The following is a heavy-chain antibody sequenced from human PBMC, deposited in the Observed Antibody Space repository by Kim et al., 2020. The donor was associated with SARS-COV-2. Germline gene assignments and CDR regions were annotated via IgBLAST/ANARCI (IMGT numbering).Heavy chain of an antibody. CDR3: AKASGYYVFEY. D-gene: IGHD3-10*02. V-gene: IGHV3-23*01. J-gene: IGHJ4*02. Sequence: TYYADSVKGRFTISTDNSKSTLYLQMSSLRAEDTAVYYCAKASGYYVFEYWGQGTLVTVSS. CDR2: T.